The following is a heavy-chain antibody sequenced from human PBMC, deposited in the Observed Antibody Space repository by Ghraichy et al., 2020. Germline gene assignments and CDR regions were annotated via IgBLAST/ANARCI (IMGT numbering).Heavy chain of an antibody. CDR3: ARGGAVAATGYFYYYGMDV. V-gene: IGHV1-2*02. Sequence: ASVKVSCKASGYTLTDYYIHWVRQAPGQGLEWLGWINPDSGATNYAQKFQGRVTMTRDTSISTAYMEMRSLTSDDTAVYYCARGGAVAATGYFYYYGMDVWGTGATIPVSS. CDR2: INPDSGAT. D-gene: IGHD6-19*01. J-gene: IGHJ6*04. CDR1: GYTLTDYY.